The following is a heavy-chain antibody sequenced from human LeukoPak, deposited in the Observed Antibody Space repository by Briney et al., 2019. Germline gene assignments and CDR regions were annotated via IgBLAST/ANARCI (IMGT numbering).Heavy chain of an antibody. Sequence: ASVKVSCKAPGYTFTSYYMHWVRQAPGQGLEWMGIINPSGGSTSYAQKFQGRVTMTSDTSINTAYMELSRLISDDTAVYYCAGDGYNSRRFFDYWGQGTLVTVSS. CDR1: GYTFTSYY. J-gene: IGHJ4*02. CDR3: AGDGYNSRRFFDY. V-gene: IGHV1-46*01. CDR2: INPSGGST. D-gene: IGHD5-24*01.